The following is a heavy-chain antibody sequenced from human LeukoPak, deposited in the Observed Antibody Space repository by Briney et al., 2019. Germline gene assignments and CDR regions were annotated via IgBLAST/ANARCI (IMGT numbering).Heavy chain of an antibody. CDR3: ARDKIAAATTGSSFHH. V-gene: IGHV3-7*01. CDR2: IKHDESEK. CDR1: GFSFSYYS. Sequence: PGGSLRLSCAASGFSFSYYSMAWVRQAPGKGLEWVANIKHDESEKYYVDSVKGRFTISRDNAKNSLYLHMNSLRAEDTAVYYCARDKIAAATTGSSFHHWGQGTLVTVSS. D-gene: IGHD6-13*01. J-gene: IGHJ1*01.